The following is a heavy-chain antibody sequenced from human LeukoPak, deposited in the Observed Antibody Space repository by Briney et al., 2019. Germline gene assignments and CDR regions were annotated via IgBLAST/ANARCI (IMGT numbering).Heavy chain of an antibody. Sequence: SETLSLTCTVSGGSISSSSYYWGWIRQPPGKGLEWIGSIYYSGSTYYNPSLKSRVTISVDTSTNQFSLKLSSVTAADTAVYYCARLQYFDMDVWGKGTTVTVSS. CDR1: GGSISSSSYY. CDR2: IYYSGST. CDR3: ARLQYFDMDV. J-gene: IGHJ6*03. D-gene: IGHD4-11*01. V-gene: IGHV4-39*01.